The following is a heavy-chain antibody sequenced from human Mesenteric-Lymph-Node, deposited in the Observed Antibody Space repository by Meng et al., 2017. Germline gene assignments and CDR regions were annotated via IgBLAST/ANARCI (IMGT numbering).Heavy chain of an antibody. D-gene: IGHD3-10*01. Sequence: GGSLRLSCAASGFTFSSYAMHWVRQAPGKGLEWVAVISHDGSNKYYADSVKGRFTISRDNSKNTLYLQMNSLRAEDTAVYYCARPPSRYGSGSYLGWFDPWGQGTLVTVSS. V-gene: IGHV3-30*04. CDR2: ISHDGSNK. CDR3: ARPPSRYGSGSYLGWFDP. CDR1: GFTFSSYA. J-gene: IGHJ5*02.